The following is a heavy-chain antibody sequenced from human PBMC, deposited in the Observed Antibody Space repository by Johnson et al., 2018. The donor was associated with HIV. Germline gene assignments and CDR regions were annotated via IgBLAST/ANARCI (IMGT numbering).Heavy chain of an antibody. Sequence: QVQLVESGGGVVQPGRSLRLSCAASGFTFSSYAMHWVRQAPGKGLEWVAVISYDGSNKYYADSVKGRFTISRDNSKNTLYLQMNSLRAEDTALYYWARGVTMIVGVITTEAFDIWGQGTMVTVSS. D-gene: IGHD3-22*01. CDR1: GFTFSSYA. CDR3: ARGVTMIVGVITTEAFDI. CDR2: ISYDGSNK. J-gene: IGHJ3*02. V-gene: IGHV3-30*04.